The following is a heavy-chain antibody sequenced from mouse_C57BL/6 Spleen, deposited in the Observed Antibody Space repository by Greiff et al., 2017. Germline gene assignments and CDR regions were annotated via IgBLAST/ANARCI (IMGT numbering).Heavy chain of an antibody. D-gene: IGHD2-4*01. V-gene: IGHV1-80*01. J-gene: IGHJ3*01. CDR3: ARGYYDYPWFAY. CDR1: GYAFSSYW. Sequence: VQLQQSGAELVKPGASVKISCKASGYAFSSYWMNWVKQRPGKGLEWIGQIYPGDGDTNYNGKFKGKATLTADKSSSTAYMQLSSLTSEDSAVYFCARGYYDYPWFAYWGQGTLVTVSA. CDR2: IYPGDGDT.